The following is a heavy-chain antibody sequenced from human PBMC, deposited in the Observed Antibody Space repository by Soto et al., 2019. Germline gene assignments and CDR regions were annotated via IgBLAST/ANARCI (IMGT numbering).Heavy chain of an antibody. J-gene: IGHJ3*01. CDR3: ARENFGVIIHDAFDL. V-gene: IGHV4-31*03. CDR2: IYDSETT. Sequence: QVQLQESGPGLVMPSQTLSLTCTVSGDSVSSGGYYWNWIRQHPGRGLEWLGYIYDSETTYYNPSLESRLSISVDASKNQFSLKVTSVPPADTAVYYCARENFGVIIHDAFDLWGQGTMVTVSS. D-gene: IGHD2-8*01. CDR1: GDSVSSGGYY.